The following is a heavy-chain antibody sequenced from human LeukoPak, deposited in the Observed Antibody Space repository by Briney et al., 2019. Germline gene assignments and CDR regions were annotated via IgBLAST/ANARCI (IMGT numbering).Heavy chain of an antibody. Sequence: SETLSLTCTVSGGSISSYYWSWIRQPPGKGLEWIGYIYYSGSTNYNPSLKSRVTISVDTSKNQFSLKLSSVTAADTAVYYCARHRSGELSLENAFDIWGQGTMVTVSS. CDR2: IYYSGST. V-gene: IGHV4-59*08. D-gene: IGHD3-16*02. CDR1: GGSISSYY. CDR3: ARHRSGELSLENAFDI. J-gene: IGHJ3*02.